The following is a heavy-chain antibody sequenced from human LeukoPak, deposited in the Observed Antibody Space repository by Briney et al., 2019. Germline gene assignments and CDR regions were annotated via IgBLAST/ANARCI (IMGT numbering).Heavy chain of an antibody. Sequence: ASVKVSCKASGYTFTSYGISWVRQAPGQGLEWMGWINAGNGNTKYSQKFQGRVTITRDTSASTAYMELSSLRSEDTAVYYCARVATTLNLDYWGQGTLVTVSS. CDR1: GYTFTSYG. CDR3: ARVATTLNLDY. D-gene: IGHD5-12*01. CDR2: INAGNGNT. J-gene: IGHJ4*02. V-gene: IGHV1-3*01.